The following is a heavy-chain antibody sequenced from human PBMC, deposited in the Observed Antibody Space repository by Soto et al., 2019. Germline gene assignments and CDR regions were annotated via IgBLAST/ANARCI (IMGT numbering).Heavy chain of an antibody. J-gene: IGHJ4*02. CDR2: ISGSGGST. CDR1: GFTFSSYA. CDR3: TTNLSYYDFWSGYHLDFDY. D-gene: IGHD3-3*01. Sequence: GGSLRLSCAASGFTFSSYAMSWVRQAPGKGLEWVSAISGSGGSTYYADSVKGRFTISRDDSKNTLYLQMNSLKTEDTAVYYCTTNLSYYDFWSGYHLDFDYWGQGTLVTVSS. V-gene: IGHV3-23*01.